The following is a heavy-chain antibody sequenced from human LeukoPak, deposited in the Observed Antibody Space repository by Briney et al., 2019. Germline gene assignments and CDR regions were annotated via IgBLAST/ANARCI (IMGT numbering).Heavy chain of an antibody. D-gene: IGHD3-22*01. V-gene: IGHV4-59*01. J-gene: IGHJ4*02. Sequence: SETLSLTCTVSGGSISTNYWSWIRQPPGKGLEWIGNIFYSGRNNYNPSLRSRVTMSVDTSKNQFSLKLSSVTAADTAVYFCARRIISGYTDYWGQGTLVTVSS. CDR3: ARRIISGYTDY. CDR1: GGSISTNY. CDR2: IFYSGRN.